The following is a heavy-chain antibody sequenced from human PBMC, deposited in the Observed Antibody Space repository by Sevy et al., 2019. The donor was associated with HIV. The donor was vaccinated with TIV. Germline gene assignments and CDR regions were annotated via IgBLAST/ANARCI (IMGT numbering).Heavy chain of an antibody. Sequence: GGSLRLSCAASGFTFSSYSMNWVRQAPGKGLEWVSSISSSSSYIYYADSVKGRFTISRDNAKNSLYLQMNSLRAEETAVYYCARDRGEYCSSTSCYSDYWGQGTLVTVSS. CDR2: ISSSSSYI. D-gene: IGHD2-2*02. V-gene: IGHV3-21*01. J-gene: IGHJ4*02. CDR3: ARDRGEYCSSTSCYSDY. CDR1: GFTFSSYS.